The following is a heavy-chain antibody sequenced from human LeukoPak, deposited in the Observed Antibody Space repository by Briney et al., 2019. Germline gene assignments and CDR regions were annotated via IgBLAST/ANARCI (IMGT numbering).Heavy chain of an antibody. CDR1: GFTFSSYS. CDR3: SRDPRLLDI. CDR2: ISGSGGIV. V-gene: IGHV3-48*04. Sequence: PGGSLRLSCAASGFTFSSYSMNWVRQAPGKGLECISYISGSGGIVNYADSVKGRFTISRDNAKNSLFLQMNSLRAEDRAIYYCSRDPRLLDIWGRGTMVTISS. J-gene: IGHJ3*02. D-gene: IGHD2-15*01.